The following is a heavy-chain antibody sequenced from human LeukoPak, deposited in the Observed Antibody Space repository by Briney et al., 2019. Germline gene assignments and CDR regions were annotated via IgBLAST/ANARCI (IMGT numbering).Heavy chain of an antibody. CDR1: GVSISDYH. CDR2: FSYSGST. CDR3: ARMYSGTSYYFDF. D-gene: IGHD1-26*01. Sequence: PSETLSLTCSVSGVSISDYHWIWIRQPPAKGLEWMGYFSYSGSTRYNPSLKSRVTMSVDTSKNQFSLRLTSVAAADTAVYYCARMYSGTSYYFDFWGQGTLVTVSS. J-gene: IGHJ4*02. V-gene: IGHV4-59*01.